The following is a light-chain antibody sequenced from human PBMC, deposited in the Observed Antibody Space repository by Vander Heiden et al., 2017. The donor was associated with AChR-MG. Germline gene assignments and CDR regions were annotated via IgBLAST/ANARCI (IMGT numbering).Light chain of an antibody. V-gene: IGLV2-14*03. Sequence: QSALTQPAPVSGSPGQSIAISCTGTSSDVGGYDYVSWYQQHPGKAPKVMIYDVTSRPSGVSNRFSGSKSGNTASLTISGLQAEDEADYYCSSYTSSNTVVFGGGTKLTVL. CDR1: SSDVGGYDY. CDR3: SSYTSSNTVV. CDR2: DVT. J-gene: IGLJ2*01.